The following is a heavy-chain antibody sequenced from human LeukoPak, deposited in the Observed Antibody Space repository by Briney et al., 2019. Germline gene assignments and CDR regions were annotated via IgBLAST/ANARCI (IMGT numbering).Heavy chain of an antibody. V-gene: IGHV1-69*01. D-gene: IGHD2-21*01. CDR1: GGTFSSYA. Sequence: GASVKVSCKASGGTFSSYAISWVRQAPGQGLEWMGGIIPIFGTANYAQKFQGRVTITADESTSTAYMELSSLRSEDTAVYYCARSSSPCYCGGDCHNLEYWGQGTLVTVSS. CDR3: ARSSSPCYCGGDCHNLEY. CDR2: IIPIFGTA. J-gene: IGHJ4*02.